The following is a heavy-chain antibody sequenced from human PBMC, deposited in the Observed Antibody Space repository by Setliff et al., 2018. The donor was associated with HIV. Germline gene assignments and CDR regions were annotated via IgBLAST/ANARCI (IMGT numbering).Heavy chain of an antibody. V-gene: IGHV3-53*01. CDR2: VHNTDT. CDR3: VRGETYAHWPKGDY. D-gene: IGHD3-16*01. Sequence: GGSLRLSCAASGFSVSTSYVTWVRQAPGGGLEWVSFVHNTDTYYANSVKGRFTISRDNSKTMVFIRMNSLRPADSAMYYCVRGETYAHWPKGDYWGQGTLVTVSS. J-gene: IGHJ4*02. CDR1: GFSVSTSY.